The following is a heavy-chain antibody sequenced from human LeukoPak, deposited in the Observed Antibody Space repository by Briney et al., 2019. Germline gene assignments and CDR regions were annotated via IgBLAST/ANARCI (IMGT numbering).Heavy chain of an antibody. V-gene: IGHV1-2*02. J-gene: IGHJ4*02. Sequence: GASVKVSCKASGYTFTGYYMHWVRRAPGQGLEWMGWINPNSDFTNFAQNFQGRVTMTSDTSISTAYMELSRLRSDDTAVYYCARAISGGSPITASDYWGQGTLVTVSS. CDR3: ARAISGGSPITASDY. D-gene: IGHD2-15*01. CDR1: GYTFTGYY. CDR2: INPNSDFT.